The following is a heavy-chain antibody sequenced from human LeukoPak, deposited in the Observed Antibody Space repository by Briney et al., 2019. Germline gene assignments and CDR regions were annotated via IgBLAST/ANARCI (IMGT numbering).Heavy chain of an antibody. V-gene: IGHV3-43D*03. J-gene: IGHJ2*01. D-gene: IGHD3-16*02. CDR1: GFTFDDYA. Sequence: QPGGSLRLSCAASGFTFDDYAMNWFRQAPGKGLEWVSLFIWVGGSTYYADSVKGRFTISRDNSKNSLYLQMNSLRAEDTALYYCARGRYYDYVWGSYRYESWYFDLWGRGTLVTVSS. CDR3: ARGRYYDYVWGSYRYESWYFDL. CDR2: FIWVGGST.